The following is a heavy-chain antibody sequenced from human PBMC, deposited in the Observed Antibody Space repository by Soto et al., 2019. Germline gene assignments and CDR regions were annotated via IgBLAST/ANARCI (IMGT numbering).Heavy chain of an antibody. D-gene: IGHD3-3*01. J-gene: IGHJ4*02. CDR1: WFSLSTSGVG. CDR2: IYWDDDK. CDR3: AHIFSVLRFLEEIFGY. V-gene: IGHV2-5*02. Sequence: QITLKESGPTLVKPTQTLTLTCTFSWFSLSTSGVGVGWIRQPPGKALEWLALIYWDDDKRYSPYLKSRLTITKDTSKNKVVLTMTHMDPVDTATYYCAHIFSVLRFLEEIFGYWGQVTLVTVSS.